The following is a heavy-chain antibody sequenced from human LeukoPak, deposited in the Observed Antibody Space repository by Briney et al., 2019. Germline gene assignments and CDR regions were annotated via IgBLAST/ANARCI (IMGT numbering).Heavy chain of an antibody. D-gene: IGHD5-18*01. CDR3: ASGYSYEGYYYYYMDV. CDR1: GFTFSSYA. CDR2: ISVSGGST. J-gene: IGHJ6*03. V-gene: IGHV3-23*01. Sequence: GGSLRLSCAASGFTFSSYAMSWVRQAPGKGLEWVSAISVSGGSTYYADSVKGRFTISRDNSKNTLYLQMNSLRAEDTAVYYCASGYSYEGYYYYYMDVWGKGTTVTVSS.